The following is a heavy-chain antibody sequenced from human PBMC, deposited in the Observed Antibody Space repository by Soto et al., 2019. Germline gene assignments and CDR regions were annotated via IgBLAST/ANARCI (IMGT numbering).Heavy chain of an antibody. Sequence: GASVKVSCKASGGTFSSYTISWVRQAPGQGLEWMGRIIPILGIANYAQKFQGRVTITADKSTSTAYMELSSLRSEDTAVYYCARDQREGPSYGDFVLGWFDPWGQGTLVTVSS. D-gene: IGHD4-17*01. J-gene: IGHJ5*02. CDR1: GGTFSSYT. CDR2: IIPILGIA. V-gene: IGHV1-69*04. CDR3: ARDQREGPSYGDFVLGWFDP.